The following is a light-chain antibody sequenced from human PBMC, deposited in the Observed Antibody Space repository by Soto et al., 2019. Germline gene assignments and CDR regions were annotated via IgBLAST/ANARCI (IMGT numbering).Light chain of an antibody. Sequence: DMQMTQSPATLSASVGDRVTITCRASQSISSWLAWYQQKPGKVPKLLIDDASSLESGVPSRFSGSGSGTEFTLTISSLQPDDFATYYCQQYNTYPWTFSQGTKVDIK. CDR3: QQYNTYPWT. CDR1: QSISSW. CDR2: DAS. J-gene: IGKJ1*01. V-gene: IGKV1-5*01.